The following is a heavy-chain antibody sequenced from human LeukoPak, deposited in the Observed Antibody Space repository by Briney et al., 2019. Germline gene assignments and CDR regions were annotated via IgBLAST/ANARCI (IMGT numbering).Heavy chain of an antibody. J-gene: IGHJ4*02. CDR2: IAHHGNDK. Sequence: GGSLRLFCVASGFPFNKNAMHWVRQGPGKGLEWVAYIAHHGNDKYYADSVKGRFTISRDNSKRTLYLQLNSLRLDDTAVYYCAKDGAWSCTDWGQGALVTVSS. V-gene: IGHV3-30*02. CDR1: GFPFNKNA. D-gene: IGHD2-21*02. CDR3: AKDGAWSCTD.